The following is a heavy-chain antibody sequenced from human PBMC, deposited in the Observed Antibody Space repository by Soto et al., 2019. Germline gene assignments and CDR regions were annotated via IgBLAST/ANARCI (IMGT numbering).Heavy chain of an antibody. CDR3: AKARCSGGSCYSNY. CDR1: GFTFSSYA. D-gene: IGHD2-15*01. V-gene: IGHV3-23*01. J-gene: IGHJ4*02. CDR2: ISGSGGST. Sequence: GGSLRLSCAASGFTFSSYAMSWVRQAPGKGLEWVSAISGSGGSTYYADSVKGRFTISRDNSKNTLYVQMNSLRAEDTAVYYCAKARCSGGSCYSNYWGQGTLVTVSS.